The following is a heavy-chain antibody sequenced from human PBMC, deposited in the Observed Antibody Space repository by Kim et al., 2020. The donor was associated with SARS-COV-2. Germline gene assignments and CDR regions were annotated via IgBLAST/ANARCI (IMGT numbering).Heavy chain of an antibody. D-gene: IGHD1-7*01. CDR2: ISSDGSDR. V-gene: IGHV3-74*01. Sequence: GGSLRLSCAASGFTFSSYWMNWVRQAPGKGLAWVSRISSDGSDRSYADSVKGRFTISRDNGKNTLYLERNSLRAEDTALYYCVRRELRGQGGGDYWGQGTGVTV. CDR3: VRRELRGQGGGDY. CDR1: GFTFSSYW. J-gene: IGHJ4*02.